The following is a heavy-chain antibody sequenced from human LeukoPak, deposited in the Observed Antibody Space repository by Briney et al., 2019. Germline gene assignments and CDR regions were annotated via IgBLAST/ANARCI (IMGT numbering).Heavy chain of an antibody. CDR1: GFTFSNYW. CDR3: ARDPGRQYSSIADV. Sequence: GGSLRLSCTASGFTFSNYWMSWVRRAPGKGLEWLANIKEDGNKKYYVDSVKGRFTISRDNAKNSLYLQMDSLRAEDTAVYYCARDPGRQYSSIADVWGQGTTVTVSS. CDR2: IKEDGNKK. V-gene: IGHV3-7*03. J-gene: IGHJ6*02. D-gene: IGHD6-19*01.